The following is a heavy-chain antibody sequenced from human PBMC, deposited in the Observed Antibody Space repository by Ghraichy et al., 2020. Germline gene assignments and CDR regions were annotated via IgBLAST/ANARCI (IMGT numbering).Heavy chain of an antibody. CDR2: IRSGGSYK. CDR3: TKDNGVGGGNDPLYYFDD. Sequence: GGSLRLSCAASGFTFSNYGMSWVRQAPGKGLEWVAVIRSGGSYKYYADSVKGRFTISRDNSKNTLYLQMNSLRAEDTAVYYCTKDNGVGGGNDPLYYFDDWGQGTLVSVFS. V-gene: IGHV3-33*03. D-gene: IGHD1-1*01. CDR1: GFTFSNYG. J-gene: IGHJ4*02.